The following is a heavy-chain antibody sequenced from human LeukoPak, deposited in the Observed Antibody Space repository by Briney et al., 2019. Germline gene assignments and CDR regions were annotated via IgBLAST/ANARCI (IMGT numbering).Heavy chain of an antibody. D-gene: IGHD2-15*01. V-gene: IGHV1-69*01. CDR3: ARARSSGGSCYDY. CDR2: IIPIFGTA. J-gene: IGHJ4*02. CDR1: GGTFSSYA. Sequence: SVKVSCKASGGTFSSYAISWVRQAPGQGLEWMGGIIPIFGTANYAQKFQGRVTITADESTSTAYMELSSLRSEDTAVYYCARARSSGGSCYDYWGQGTLVTVSS.